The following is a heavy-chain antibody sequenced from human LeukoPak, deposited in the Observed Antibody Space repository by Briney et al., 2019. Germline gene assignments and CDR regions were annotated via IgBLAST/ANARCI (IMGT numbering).Heavy chain of an antibody. CDR2: ISWNSGSI. V-gene: IGHV3-9*01. CDR1: GFTFDDYA. D-gene: IGHD4-23*01. J-gene: IGHJ2*01. CDR3: ARASDFGGNLYYDH. Sequence: GRSLRLSCAASGFTFDDYAMHWVRQAPGKGLEWVSGISWNSGSIGYADSVKGRFTTSRDNGKSSVDLQMHGLRAEDTAVYYCARASDFGGNLYYDHWGRGTVVTVSS.